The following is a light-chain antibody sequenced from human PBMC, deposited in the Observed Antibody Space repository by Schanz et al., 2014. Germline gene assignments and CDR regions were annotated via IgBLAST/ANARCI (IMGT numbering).Light chain of an antibody. CDR3: SSYAGSKYFGV. CDR1: SSDVGGYKY. Sequence: QSALTQPPSASGSPGQSVTISCTGTSSDVGGYKYVSWYQQHPGKAPKLMIYEVSKGPSGVPDRLSGSKSGNTASLTGSGLQAEDEAAYYCSSYAGSKYFGVFGGGTKLTVL. J-gene: IGLJ3*02. V-gene: IGLV2-8*01. CDR2: EVS.